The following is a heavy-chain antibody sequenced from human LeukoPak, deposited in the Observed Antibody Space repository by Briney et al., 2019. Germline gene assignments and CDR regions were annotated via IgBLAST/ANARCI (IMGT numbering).Heavy chain of an antibody. J-gene: IGHJ4*02. CDR2: ISYDGNSK. D-gene: IGHD3-22*01. CDR1: GLSFSTSV. CDR3: ARDPRPDYYDSSGFYPYFDR. Sequence: GGSLRLSCAASGLSFSTSVIHWVRQAPGKGLEWVAVISYDGNSKFYGDSVKGRFTISRDNSKNTLFLQMNSLRPDDTAVHYCARDPRPDYYDSSGFYPYFDRWGQGTLVTVSS. V-gene: IGHV3-30*03.